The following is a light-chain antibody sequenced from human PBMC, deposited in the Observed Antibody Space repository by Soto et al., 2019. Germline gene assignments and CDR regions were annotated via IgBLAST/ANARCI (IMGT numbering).Light chain of an antibody. V-gene: IGKV1-12*01. Sequence: DIQMTQSPSYVSASVGDRVTITCRARQGIKNCLAWYQQKPGKAPNLLIYTGSSLQSGVPSRFSGSGAGTDFTLTINSLQPEDFATYYCQQAASFPITFGQGTRLEIK. CDR1: QGIKNC. CDR3: QQAASFPIT. J-gene: IGKJ5*01. CDR2: TGS.